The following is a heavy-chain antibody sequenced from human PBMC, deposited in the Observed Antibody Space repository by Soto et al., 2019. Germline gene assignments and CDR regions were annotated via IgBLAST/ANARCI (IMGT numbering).Heavy chain of an antibody. CDR1: GGSISSSSYY. Sequence: SETLSLTCTVSGGSISSSSYYWGWIRQPPGKGLEWIGSIYYSGSTYYNPSLKSRVTLSVDTSKNQFSLRLSSVTAADTAVYFCAREVAIFGVVILYYFDYWGQGTLVTVSS. V-gene: IGHV4-39*02. J-gene: IGHJ4*02. CDR2: IYYSGST. D-gene: IGHD3-3*01. CDR3: AREVAIFGVVILYYFDY.